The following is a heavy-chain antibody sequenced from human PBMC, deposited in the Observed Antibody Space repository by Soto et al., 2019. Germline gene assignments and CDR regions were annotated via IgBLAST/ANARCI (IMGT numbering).Heavy chain of an antibody. J-gene: IGHJ4*02. D-gene: IGHD3-10*01. Sequence: EVQLAESGGGMVQPGGSLRLSCVASGFTFSSYDMHWVRQAPGKGLEYVSSISSNGGTTYYGNSVKGRFTISRDNSKNTLYLQRGSLRAEDMAVYYCVRRVSGAYGYWGQGTLVTVSS. CDR3: VRRVSGAYGY. CDR2: ISSNGGTT. V-gene: IGHV3-64*01. CDR1: GFTFSSYD.